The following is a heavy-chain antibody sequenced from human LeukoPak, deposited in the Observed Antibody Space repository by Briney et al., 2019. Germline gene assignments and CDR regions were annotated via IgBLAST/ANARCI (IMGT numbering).Heavy chain of an antibody. CDR2: MNPNSGNT. CDR3: ASNFWSDFFSYYYYGMDV. J-gene: IGHJ6*02. D-gene: IGHD3-3*01. CDR1: GYTFTSYD. Sequence: GASVKVSCKTSGYTFTSYDINWVRQATGQGLEWMGWMNPNSGNTGYAQKFQGRVTMTRNTSISTAYMELSSLRSEDTAVYYCASNFWSDFFSYYYYGMDVWGQGTTVTVSS. V-gene: IGHV1-8*01.